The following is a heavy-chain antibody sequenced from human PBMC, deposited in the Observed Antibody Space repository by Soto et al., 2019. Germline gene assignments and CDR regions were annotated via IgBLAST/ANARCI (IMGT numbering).Heavy chain of an antibody. CDR3: KADCSGGSCYGYYYMDV. D-gene: IGHD2-15*01. J-gene: IGHJ6*03. CDR2: IKSKTDGGTT. V-gene: IGHV3-15*01. Sequence: GGSLRLSCAASGFTFSNAWMSWVRQAPGKGLEWVGRIKSKTDGGTTDYAAPVKGRFTISRDDSKNTLYLQMNSLKTEDTAVYYCKADCSGGSCYGYYYMDVWGEGNTVTVSS. CDR1: GFTFSNAW.